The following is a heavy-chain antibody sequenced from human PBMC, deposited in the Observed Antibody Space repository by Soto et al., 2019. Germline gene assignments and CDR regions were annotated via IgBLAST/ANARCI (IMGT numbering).Heavy chain of an antibody. J-gene: IGHJ4*02. CDR1: GESISSGGYY. CDR2: IYDRESA. D-gene: IGHD6-6*01. CDR3: ARASSSSSAADY. V-gene: IGHV4-31*03. Sequence: QVQLQESGPGLVKPSQTLSLTCNVSGESISSGGYYWSWIRHHPRKGLEWIGYIYDRESAYYNPSLTSRVTISMDTSKNHFAMRLSSVTDADTAVYYCARASSSSSAADYWGQGTLVTVSS.